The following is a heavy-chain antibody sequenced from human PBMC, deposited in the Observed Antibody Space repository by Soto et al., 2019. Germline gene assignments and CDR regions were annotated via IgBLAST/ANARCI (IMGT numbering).Heavy chain of an antibody. D-gene: IGHD2-2*01. Sequence: EVQLVESGGGLVQPGRSLRLSCTASGFTFGDYTMSWFRQAPGKGLEWVGFIRSKAYRGTTEYAASVKGRFTISRDDSKSIAYLQMNSLKTEDTAVYYYTRPLVPATTGTYFHHWGQGTLVPVSS. CDR1: GFTFGDYT. J-gene: IGHJ1*01. V-gene: IGHV3-49*03. CDR2: IRSKAYRGTT. CDR3: TRPLVPATTGTYFHH.